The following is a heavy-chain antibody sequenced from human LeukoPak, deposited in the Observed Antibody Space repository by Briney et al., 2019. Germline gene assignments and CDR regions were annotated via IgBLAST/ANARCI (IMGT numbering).Heavy chain of an antibody. CDR2: ISSSSSYI. V-gene: IGHV3-21*01. J-gene: IGHJ4*02. CDR1: GFTFSSYS. Sequence: GGSLRLSCASSGFTFSSYSMNWVRQAPGKGLEWGSSISSSSSYIYYADSVKGRFTISRDNAKNSLYLQMNSLRAEDTAVYYCARDSPLSSSQFDYWGQGTLVTVSS. D-gene: IGHD6-13*01. CDR3: ARDSPLSSSQFDY.